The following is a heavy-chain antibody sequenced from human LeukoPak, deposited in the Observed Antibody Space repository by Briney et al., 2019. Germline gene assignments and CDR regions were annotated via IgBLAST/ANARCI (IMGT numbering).Heavy chain of an antibody. J-gene: IGHJ4*02. CDR1: GFTFSSYG. CDR3: ARDLSPVVPAAIDYFDY. D-gene: IGHD2-2*01. CDR2: ISHDGSNK. Sequence: GGSLRLSCAASGFTFSSYGMHWVRQAPGKGLEWVAVISHDGSNKYYADSVKGRFTISRDNAKNSLYLQMNGLRAEDTAVYYCARDLSPVVPAAIDYFDYWGQGTLVTVSS. V-gene: IGHV3-30*03.